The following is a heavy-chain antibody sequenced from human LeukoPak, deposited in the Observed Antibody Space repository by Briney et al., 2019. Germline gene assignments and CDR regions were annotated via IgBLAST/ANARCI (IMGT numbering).Heavy chain of an antibody. CDR1: GGSISSYY. V-gene: IGHV4-59*01. CDR2: IYYSVST. J-gene: IGHJ3*02. D-gene: IGHD4-17*01. CDR3: ARVIMTTDTTDAFDI. Sequence: SETLSLTCTVSGGSISSYYWSWIRQPPGKGLEWIGYIYYSVSTNYNPSLKSRVTISVDTSKNQFSLKLSSVPAADTAVYYCARVIMTTDTTDAFDIWGQGTMVTVSS.